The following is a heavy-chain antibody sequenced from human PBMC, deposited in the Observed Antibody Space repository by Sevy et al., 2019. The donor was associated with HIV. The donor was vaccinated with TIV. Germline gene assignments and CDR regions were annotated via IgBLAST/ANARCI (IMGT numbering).Heavy chain of an antibody. Sequence: VSVKVSCKASGYTFTSYGISWVRQAPGQGLEWMGWISAYNGNTNYAQKLQGRVTMTTDTSTSTAYMELRSLRSDDTAVYYCARKPGIAAAGTNYYYYGMDVWGQGTTVTVSS. CDR3: ARKPGIAAAGTNYYYYGMDV. CDR2: ISAYNGNT. D-gene: IGHD6-13*01. CDR1: GYTFTSYG. V-gene: IGHV1-18*01. J-gene: IGHJ6*02.